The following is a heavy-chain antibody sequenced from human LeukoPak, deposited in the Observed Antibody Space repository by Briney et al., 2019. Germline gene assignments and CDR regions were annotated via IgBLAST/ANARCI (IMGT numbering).Heavy chain of an antibody. CDR3: ARDGVGAMAY. V-gene: IGHV4-34*01. J-gene: IGHJ4*02. D-gene: IGHD1-26*01. CDR1: GGSISSYY. Sequence: SETLSLTCTVSGGSISSYYWSWIRQPPGKGLEWIGEINHSGSTNYNPSLKSRVTISVDTSKNQFSLKLSSVTAADTAVYYCARDGVGAMAYWGQGTLVTVSS. CDR2: INHSGST.